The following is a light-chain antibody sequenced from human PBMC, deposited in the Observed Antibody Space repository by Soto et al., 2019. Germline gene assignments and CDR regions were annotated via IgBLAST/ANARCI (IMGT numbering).Light chain of an antibody. CDR1: SSDVGAYNY. J-gene: IGLJ1*01. V-gene: IGLV2-14*01. CDR3: CSYTSSSTYV. Sequence: QSALTQPASVSGSPGQSITISCTGTSSDVGAYNYVSWFQQYPGKAPKLMIYDVSNRPSGVSNRFSGSKSGNTASLTISGLQAEDEADCYCCSYTSSSTYVFGTGTKLTVL. CDR2: DVS.